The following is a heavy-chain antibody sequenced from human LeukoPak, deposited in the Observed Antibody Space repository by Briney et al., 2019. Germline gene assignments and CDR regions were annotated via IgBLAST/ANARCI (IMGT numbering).Heavy chain of an antibody. CDR3: VEGGIAPLNWFDP. D-gene: IGHD6-13*01. CDR2: MNPNSGNT. Sequence: GASVKVSCKASGYTFTSYDINWVRQATGQGLEWMGWMNPNSGNTGYAQKFQGRVTITRNTSISTAYMELSSLRSEDTAVYYCVEGGIAPLNWFDPWGQGTLVTVSS. CDR1: GYTFTSYD. V-gene: IGHV1-8*03. J-gene: IGHJ5*02.